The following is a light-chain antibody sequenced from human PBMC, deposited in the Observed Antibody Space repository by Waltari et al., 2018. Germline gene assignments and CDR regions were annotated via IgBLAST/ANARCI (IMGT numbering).Light chain of an antibody. CDR3: QQYYSTPIT. Sequence: DIVMTQSPDALAVSLGERATINCKSSQTVFYTSNKKNYLAWYQQKAGQPPKLLIYWASPRQSGVPDRFSGSGSGTDFTLTVSSLQAEDVAVYYCQQYYSTPITFGQGTRLEIK. V-gene: IGKV4-1*01. J-gene: IGKJ5*01. CDR2: WAS. CDR1: QTVFYTSNKKNY.